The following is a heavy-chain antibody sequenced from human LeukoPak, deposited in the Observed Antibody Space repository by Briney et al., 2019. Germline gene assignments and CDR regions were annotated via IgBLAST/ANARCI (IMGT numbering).Heavy chain of an antibody. V-gene: IGHV3-48*03. CDR1: GFTFSSYE. J-gene: IGHJ6*03. D-gene: IGHD5-18*01. CDR2: ISSSGSTI. CDR3: AKASRFGYSYGPREYFYYMDV. Sequence: GGSLRLSCAASGFTFSSYEMNWVRQAPGKGLEWVSYISSSGSTIYYADSVKGRFTISRDNAKNSLYLQMNSLRAEDTAVYYCAKASRFGYSYGPREYFYYMDVWGKGTTVTISS.